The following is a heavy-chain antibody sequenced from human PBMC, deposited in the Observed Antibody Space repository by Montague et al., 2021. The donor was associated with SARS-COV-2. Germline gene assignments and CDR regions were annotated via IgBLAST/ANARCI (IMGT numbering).Heavy chain of an antibody. CDR1: GDSIRSSGYY. CDR2: VYYSWFT. J-gene: IGHJ5*02. Sequence: SETLSLTCSVSGDSIRSSGYYLGWIRQPPGKGLEWLGTVYYSWFTNYNPSLKSRVTMPVDTSKNQFSLELRSVTAADTAVYYCARLGFVELWLNLGWFDPWGQGTLVTVSS. D-gene: IGHD3-16*02. V-gene: IGHV4-39*01. CDR3: ARLGFVELWLNLGWFDP.